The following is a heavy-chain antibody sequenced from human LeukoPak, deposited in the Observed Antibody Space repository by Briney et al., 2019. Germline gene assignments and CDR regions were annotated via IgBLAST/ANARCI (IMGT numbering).Heavy chain of an antibody. CDR1: GFTFSSHW. Sequence: GGSLRLSCVVSGFTFSSHWMSWVRQAPGKGLEWVGFIRSKAHGGTVDYAASVKGRFIISRDGSKSIAYLQMTSLKTEDTAVYYCAKGHGYWGQGTSVTVSS. CDR2: IRSKAHGGTV. CDR3: AKGHGY. J-gene: IGHJ4*02. V-gene: IGHV3-49*04.